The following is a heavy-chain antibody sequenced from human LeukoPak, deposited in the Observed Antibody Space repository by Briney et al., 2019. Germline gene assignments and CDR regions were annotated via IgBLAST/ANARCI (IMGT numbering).Heavy chain of an antibody. CDR2: IYSGGST. V-gene: IGHV3-53*01. CDR3: ARVYGVITTGVGAFDI. CDR1: GFTVSSNY. J-gene: IGHJ3*02. D-gene: IGHD3-22*01. Sequence: PGGSLRLSCAASGFTVSSNYMSWVRQAPGKGLEWVSVIYSGGSTYYADSVKGRFTISRDNSKNTLYLQMNSLRAEDTAVYYCARVYGVITTGVGAFDIWGQGTMVTVSS.